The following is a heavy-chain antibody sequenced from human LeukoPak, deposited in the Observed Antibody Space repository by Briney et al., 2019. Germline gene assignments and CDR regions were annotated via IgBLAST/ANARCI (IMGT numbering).Heavy chain of an antibody. CDR1: GLTFSGSA. D-gene: IGHD6-13*01. J-gene: IGHJ4*02. CDR3: RAAADLNDY. Sequence: GGSLRLSCAPSGLTFSGSAMHWVRHASGEGLEWLGRIRSKADSSTTAYAASVKDRFIVSRDNSKTTAYLQMNCLKTDDTAVYYCRAAADLNDYWGQGTLVTVSS. V-gene: IGHV3-73*01. CDR2: IRSKADSSTT.